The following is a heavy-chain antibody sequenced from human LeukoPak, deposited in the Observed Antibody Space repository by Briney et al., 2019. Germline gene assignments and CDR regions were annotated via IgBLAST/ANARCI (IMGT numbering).Heavy chain of an antibody. CDR2: IYTSGNT. D-gene: IGHD2-15*01. Sequence: PSQTLSLTCTVSGGSISSGSYYWSWIRQPAGKGLEWIGRIYTSGNTYYNPSLKSRVTISADTSKNHLSLKLSSVTAADTAVYYCARALGSCSGGSCYDRYFDLWGRGTLVTVSS. CDR3: ARALGSCSGGSCYDRYFDL. CDR1: GGSISSGSYY. J-gene: IGHJ2*01. V-gene: IGHV4-61*02.